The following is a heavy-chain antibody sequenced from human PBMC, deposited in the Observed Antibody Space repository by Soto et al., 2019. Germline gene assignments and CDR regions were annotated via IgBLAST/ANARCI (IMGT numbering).Heavy chain of an antibody. CDR3: ARDRCGGGRDMDV. D-gene: IGHD2-21*01. J-gene: IGHJ6*02. Sequence: EVQLVESGGGLVQPGGSLRLSCAASGFTFSTYWIHWVRQAPGKGLVWVSRINSDGSSTNYADSVKGLFTISRDNAKNTLFLQMISLRAKDTAVYYCARDRCGGGRDMDVWGQGTTVTVSS. V-gene: IGHV3-74*01. CDR1: GFTFSTYW. CDR2: INSDGSST.